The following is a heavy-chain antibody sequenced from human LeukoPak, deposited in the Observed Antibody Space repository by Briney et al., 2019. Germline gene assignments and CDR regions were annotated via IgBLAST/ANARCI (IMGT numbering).Heavy chain of an antibody. J-gene: IGHJ4*02. V-gene: IGHV1-2*02. D-gene: IGHD5-18*01. CDR2: INPNSGTT. CDR1: GYTFIDYY. Sequence: GASVKVSCKASGYTFIDYYLHWVRQAPGQGPEWMGWINPNSGTTDYAQIFQGRVTMTRDTSISTAYMELSRLRSDDTAVYYCARDHSGYSYGYSSYYWGQGTLVTVSS. CDR3: ARDHSGYSYGYSSYY.